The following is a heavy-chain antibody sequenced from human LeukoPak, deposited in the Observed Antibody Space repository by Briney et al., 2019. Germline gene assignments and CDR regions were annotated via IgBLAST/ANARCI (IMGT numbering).Heavy chain of an antibody. J-gene: IGHJ6*04. V-gene: IGHV1-69*13. D-gene: IGHD2-15*01. CDR3: AVVVVAVSPYYYYYGMDV. Sequence: ASVKVSCEASGGTFSSYAISWVRQAPGQGLEWMGGIIPIFGTANYAQKFQGRVTITADESTSTAYMELSSLRSEDTAVYYCAVVVVAVSPYYYYYGMDVWGKGTTVTVSS. CDR2: IIPIFGTA. CDR1: GGTFSSYA.